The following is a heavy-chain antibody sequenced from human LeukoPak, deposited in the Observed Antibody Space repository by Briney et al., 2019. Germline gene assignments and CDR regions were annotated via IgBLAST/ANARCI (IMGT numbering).Heavy chain of an antibody. D-gene: IGHD1-20*01. Sequence: MGIINPSGGGTNYAQNFQGRVTMTRDTSTSTVYMELSSLRSEDTAMYYCARDNSRNSNDYWGQGTLVTVSS. J-gene: IGHJ4*02. CDR3: ARDNSRNSNDY. V-gene: IGHV1-46*01. CDR2: INPSGGGT.